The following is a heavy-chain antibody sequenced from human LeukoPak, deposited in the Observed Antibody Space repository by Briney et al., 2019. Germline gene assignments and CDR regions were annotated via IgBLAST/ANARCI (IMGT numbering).Heavy chain of an antibody. J-gene: IGHJ4*02. D-gene: IGHD1-26*01. V-gene: IGHV3-64D*09. CDR1: GFTFSSYE. Sequence: GGSLRLSCAASGFTFSSYEMNWVRQAPGKGLEYVSAISSNGGSTYYADSVKGRFTISRDNSKNTLYLQMSSLRAEDTAVYYCVKEVGGIVGAEYYFDYWGQGTLVTVSS. CDR3: VKEVGGIVGAEYYFDY. CDR2: ISSNGGST.